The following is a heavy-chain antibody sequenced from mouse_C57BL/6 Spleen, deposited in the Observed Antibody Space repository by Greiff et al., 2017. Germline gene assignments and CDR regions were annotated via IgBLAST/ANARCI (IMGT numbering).Heavy chain of an antibody. CDR2: IDPSDSET. V-gene: IGHV1-52*01. Sequence: QVQLKQPGAELVRPGSSVKLSCKASGYTFTSYWMHWVKQRPIQGLEWIGNIDPSDSETHYNQKFKDKATLTVDKSSSTAYMQLSSLTSEDSAVYCCARQGAYYSNSYFDYWGQGTTLTVSS. J-gene: IGHJ2*01. CDR3: ARQGAYYSNSYFDY. CDR1: GYTFTSYW. D-gene: IGHD2-5*01.